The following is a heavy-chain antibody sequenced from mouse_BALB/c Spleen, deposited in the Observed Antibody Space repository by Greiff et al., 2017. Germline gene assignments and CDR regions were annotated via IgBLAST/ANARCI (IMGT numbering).Heavy chain of an antibody. J-gene: IGHJ4*01. V-gene: IGHV7-3*02. CDR2: IRNKANGYTT. D-gene: IGHD2-13*01. CDR1: GFTFTDYY. Sequence: EVMLVESGGGLVQPGGSLRLSCATSGFTFTDYYMSWVRQPPGKALEWLGFIRNKANGYTTEYSASVKGRFTISRDNSQSILYLQMNTLRAEDSATDYCARYGDYYASDYWGQGTTVTVSS. CDR3: ARYGDYYASDY.